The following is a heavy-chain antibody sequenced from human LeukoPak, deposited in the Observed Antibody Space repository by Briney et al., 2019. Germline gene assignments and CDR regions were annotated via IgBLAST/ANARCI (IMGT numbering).Heavy chain of an antibody. D-gene: IGHD5-12*01. Sequence: ASVKVSCKASGYTFTSYYMHWVRQAPGQGLEWMGIINPSGGSTSYAQKFQGRVTMTRDMSTSTVYMELSSLRSEDTAVYYCAREEGGYGFDYWGQGTLVTVSS. CDR1: GYTFTSYY. CDR2: INPSGGST. J-gene: IGHJ4*02. CDR3: AREEGGYGFDY. V-gene: IGHV1-46*01.